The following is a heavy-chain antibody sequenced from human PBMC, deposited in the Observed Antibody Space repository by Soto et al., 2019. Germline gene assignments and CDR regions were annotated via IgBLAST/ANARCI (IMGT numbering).Heavy chain of an antibody. D-gene: IGHD3-9*01. Sequence: QVQLQQWGAGLLKPSETLSLTCAVYGGSFSGYYWSWIRQPPGKELEWIGEINHSGSTNYNPSLKSRVTISVDTSKNQFSLKVSSVTAADTAVYYCARGRGRYFDWLVSHYGMAVWGQGTTVTVSS. J-gene: IGHJ6*02. CDR2: INHSGST. CDR1: GGSFSGYY. CDR3: ARGRGRYFDWLVSHYGMAV. V-gene: IGHV4-34*01.